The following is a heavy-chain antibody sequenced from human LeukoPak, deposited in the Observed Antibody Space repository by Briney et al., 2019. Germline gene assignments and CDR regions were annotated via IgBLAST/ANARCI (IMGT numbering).Heavy chain of an antibody. CDR2: IIPIFGTA. D-gene: IGHD4-11*01. V-gene: IGHV1-69*06. Sequence: SVKVSCKASGGTFSSYAISWVRQAPGQGLEWMGGIIPIFGTANYAQKFQGRVTITADKPTSTAYMELSSLRSEDTAVYYCAREGGDVRTTYYYYGTDVWGKGTTVTVSS. CDR3: AREGGDVRTTYYYYGTDV. CDR1: GGTFSSYA. J-gene: IGHJ6*04.